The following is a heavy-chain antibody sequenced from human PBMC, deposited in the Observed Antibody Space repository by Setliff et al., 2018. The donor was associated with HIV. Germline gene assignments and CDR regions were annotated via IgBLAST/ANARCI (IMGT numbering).Heavy chain of an antibody. V-gene: IGHV1-18*01. D-gene: IGHD6-19*01. Sequence: GASVKVSCKTSGYTSTSYGITWVRQAPGQGLEWMGWISVYNGDKKYAQKFQGRVTMTTGTPTRTAYMELRSLKSDDTAVYYCAREPSGWYFKDNWFDPWGQGTLVTVSS. CDR3: AREPSGWYFKDNWFDP. CDR2: ISVYNGDK. CDR1: GYTSTSYG. J-gene: IGHJ5*02.